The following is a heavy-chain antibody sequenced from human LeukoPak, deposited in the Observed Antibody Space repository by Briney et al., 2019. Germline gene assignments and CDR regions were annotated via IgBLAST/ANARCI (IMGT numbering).Heavy chain of an antibody. Sequence: NLSETLSLTCTVSGGSISGWYWSWIRQPPGKGLEWIGNIYGSGYTNYNPSLKSRVTMSIDTSKNHFSLKLTSVTAADTATYYCARETSLAGFASGLGFNYWGQGILVSVSS. J-gene: IGHJ4*02. CDR3: ARETSLAGFASGLGFNY. CDR2: IYGSGYT. CDR1: GGSISGWY. D-gene: IGHD6-19*01. V-gene: IGHV4-59*01.